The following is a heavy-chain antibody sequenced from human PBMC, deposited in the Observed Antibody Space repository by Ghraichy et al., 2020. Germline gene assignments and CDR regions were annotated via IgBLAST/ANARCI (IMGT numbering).Heavy chain of an antibody. Sequence: SETLSLTCTVSGGSISDYSWNWIRQPPGKRLEWIGYTYTSGRINYNPSLKSRVTISIDTSKNQFSLKLSSVTAADTAVYYCGGGWYAEYFQYWGRGVLVTVSS. CDR3: GGGWYAEYFQY. V-gene: IGHV4-4*09. D-gene: IGHD6-19*01. CDR2: TYTSGRI. CDR1: GGSISDYS. J-gene: IGHJ1*01.